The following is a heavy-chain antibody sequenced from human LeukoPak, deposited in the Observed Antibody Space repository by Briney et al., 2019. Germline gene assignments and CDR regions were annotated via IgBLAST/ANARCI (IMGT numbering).Heavy chain of an antibody. Sequence: PGGSLRLSCSASGFTFSSYAMHWVRQAPGKGLEWVALISYDGSNKYHADSVKGRFTISRDNSKNTLYLQMNSLRGEDTAVYYCAGQLYSSGWFPPYYYYMDVWGKGTTVTISS. D-gene: IGHD6-19*01. CDR1: GFTFSSYA. CDR3: AGQLYSSGWFPPYYYYMDV. J-gene: IGHJ6*03. CDR2: ISYDGSNK. V-gene: IGHV3-30*04.